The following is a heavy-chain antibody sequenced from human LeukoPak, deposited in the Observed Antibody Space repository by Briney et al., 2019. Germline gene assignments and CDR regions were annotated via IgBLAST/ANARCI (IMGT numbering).Heavy chain of an antibody. CDR2: IYTSGST. Sequence: RASETLSLTCTVSGGSISSYYWSWIRQPAGKGLEWIGRIYTSGSTNYNPSLKSRVTMSVDASKNQFSLKLSTVTAADTAVYYCARDRSGSYDFDYWGQGTLVTVSS. D-gene: IGHD1-26*01. V-gene: IGHV4-4*07. J-gene: IGHJ4*02. CDR1: GGSISSYY. CDR3: ARDRSGSYDFDY.